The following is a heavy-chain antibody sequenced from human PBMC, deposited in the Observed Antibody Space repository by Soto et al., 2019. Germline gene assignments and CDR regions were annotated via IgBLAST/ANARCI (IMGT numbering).Heavy chain of an antibody. Sequence: PGWSLRLSCAASVFICSSYAMSWFRQAPGKGLEWVSAISGSGGSTYYADSVKGRFTISRDNSKNTLYLQMNSLRAEDTAVYYCAKGRVVPAAMGYYYYYYGMDVWGQGTTVTVSS. CDR2: ISGSGGST. V-gene: IGHV3-23*01. CDR3: AKGRVVPAAMGYYYYYYGMDV. CDR1: VFICSSYA. D-gene: IGHD2-2*01. J-gene: IGHJ6*02.